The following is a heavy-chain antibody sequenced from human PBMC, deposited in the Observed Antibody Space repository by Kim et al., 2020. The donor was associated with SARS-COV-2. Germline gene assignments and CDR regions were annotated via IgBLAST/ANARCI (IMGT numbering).Heavy chain of an antibody. CDR3: ARGPPSGWYFDY. D-gene: IGHD6-19*01. J-gene: IGHJ4*02. Sequence: NYHPSLKSRVTISIDTSKNQFSLKLSSVTAADTAVYYCARGPPSGWYFDYWGQGTLVTVSS. V-gene: IGHV4-34*01.